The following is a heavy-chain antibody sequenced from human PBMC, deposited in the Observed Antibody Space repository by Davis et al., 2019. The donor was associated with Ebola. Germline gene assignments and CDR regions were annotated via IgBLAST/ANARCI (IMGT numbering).Heavy chain of an antibody. CDR2: IYYSGST. J-gene: IGHJ5*02. D-gene: IGHD6-19*01. CDR3: ARQVAVAHNWFDP. Sequence: MPSETLSLTCSVSDGSVSSGSYYWSWIRQPPEKGLEWVGYIYYSGSTNYNPSLKSRVTISVDTSKNQFSLKLSSVTAADTAVYYCARQVAVAHNWFDPWGQGTLVTVSS. CDR1: DGSVSSGSYY. V-gene: IGHV4-61*01.